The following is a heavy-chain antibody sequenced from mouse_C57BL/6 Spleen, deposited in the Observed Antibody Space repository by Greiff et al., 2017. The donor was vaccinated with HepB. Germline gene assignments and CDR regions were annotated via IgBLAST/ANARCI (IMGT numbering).Heavy chain of an antibody. D-gene: IGHD2-1*01. CDR3: ARGGNYRWEANAMDY. CDR2: INPSNGGT. CDR1: GYTFTSYW. V-gene: IGHV1-53*01. Sequence: QVQLQQPGTELVKPGASVKLSCKASGYTFTSYWMHWVKQRPGQGLEWIGNINPSNGGTNYNEKFKSKATLTVDKSSSTAYMQLSSLTSEDSAVYYCARGGNYRWEANAMDYWGQGTSVTVSS. J-gene: IGHJ4*01.